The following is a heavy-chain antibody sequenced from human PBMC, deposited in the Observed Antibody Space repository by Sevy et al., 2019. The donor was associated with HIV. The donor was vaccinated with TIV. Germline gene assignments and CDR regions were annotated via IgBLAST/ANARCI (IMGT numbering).Heavy chain of an antibody. CDR3: AGDSFTIFGAGVGTDV. Sequence: SETLSLTCTVSGGSISSYYWSWIRQPPGKGLEWIGYIYYSGSTNYNPSLKSRVTISVDTSKNQFSLKLSSVTAADTAVYYCAGDSFTIFGAGVGTDVWGKGTTVTVSS. V-gene: IGHV4-59*01. CDR2: IYYSGST. CDR1: GGSISSYY. J-gene: IGHJ6*04. D-gene: IGHD3-3*01.